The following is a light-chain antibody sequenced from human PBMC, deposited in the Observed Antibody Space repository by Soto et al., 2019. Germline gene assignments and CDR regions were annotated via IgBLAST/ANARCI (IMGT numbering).Light chain of an antibody. CDR3: SSYTSSSPYV. CDR1: SSDVGGYNY. J-gene: IGLJ1*01. CDR2: EVS. V-gene: IGLV2-14*01. Sequence: QCALTQPASVSGSPGQSITISCTGTSSDVGGYNYVSWYQQHPGKAPKLMIYEVSNRPSGVSNRFSGSKSGNTASLTISGLQAEDEVDYYCSSYTSSSPYVFGTGTKLTV.